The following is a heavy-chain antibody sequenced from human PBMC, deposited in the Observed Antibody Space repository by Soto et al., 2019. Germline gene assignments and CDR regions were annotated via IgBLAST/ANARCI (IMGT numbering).Heavy chain of an antibody. Sequence: SETLSLTCTVSGASINNSYWSWIRQPAGNGLEWIGRIYSSGKTNYNSSLKSRVTMSVETSKNQFSLNLGSVTAADTAVYYCARGPGLLPLGYFEYSGQGTIVSVSP. CDR1: GASINNSY. CDR3: ARGPGLLPLGYFEY. CDR2: IYSSGKT. V-gene: IGHV4-4*07. J-gene: IGHJ4*02.